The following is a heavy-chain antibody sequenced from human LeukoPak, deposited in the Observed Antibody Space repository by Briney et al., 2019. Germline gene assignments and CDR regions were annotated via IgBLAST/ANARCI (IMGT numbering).Heavy chain of an antibody. CDR2: ICAAGDVT. J-gene: IGHJ4*02. CDR1: GFIFSNYA. CDR3: AKKRGETGDYFDY. V-gene: IGHV3-23*01. Sequence: PGGSLRLSCVGSGFIFSNYAMNWVRQAPGKGLEWVSTICAAGDVTYHADSVKGRFTISRDNSKNKLFMQMNSLRAEDTAVYYCAKKRGETGDYFDYWGQGTLVTVSS. D-gene: IGHD7-27*01.